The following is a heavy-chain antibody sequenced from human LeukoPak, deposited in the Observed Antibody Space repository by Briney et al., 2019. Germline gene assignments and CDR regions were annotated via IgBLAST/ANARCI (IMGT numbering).Heavy chain of an antibody. CDR2: ISDTGGST. CDR1: GFTFDSYA. CDR3: AKGPCSVTTCYSRGYDY. D-gene: IGHD2-15*01. V-gene: IGHV3-23*01. Sequence: GGSPRPSCAASGFTFDSYAMSWVRQAPGKGLELVSGISDTGGSTYYADSVKGRFTISRDNSKNTLYLQMNSLRAEDTAVYYCAKGPCSVTTCYSRGYDYWGQGTLVTVSS. J-gene: IGHJ4*02.